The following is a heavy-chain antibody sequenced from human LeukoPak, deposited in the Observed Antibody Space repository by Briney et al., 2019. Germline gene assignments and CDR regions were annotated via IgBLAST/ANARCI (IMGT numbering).Heavy chain of an antibody. V-gene: IGHV4-4*07. CDR2: IYTSGST. CDR3: AREIAYCGGDCNDAFDI. Sequence: SETLSLTCTVSGGSISSYYWSWIRQPAGKGLEWIGRIYTSGSTNYNPSLKSRVTISVDTSKNQFSLKLSSVTAADTAVYYCAREIAYCGGDCNDAFDIWGQGTMVTVSS. CDR1: GGSISSYY. D-gene: IGHD2-21*02. J-gene: IGHJ3*02.